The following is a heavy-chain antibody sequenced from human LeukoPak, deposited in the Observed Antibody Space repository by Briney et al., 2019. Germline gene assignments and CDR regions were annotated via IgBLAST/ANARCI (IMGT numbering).Heavy chain of an antibody. CDR2: IYYSGST. CDR3: ARANEAAGMNFDY. V-gene: IGHV4-59*12. D-gene: IGHD6-13*01. J-gene: IGHJ4*02. CDR1: GGSISSYY. Sequence: ASETLSLTCTVSGGSISSYYWSWIRQPPGKGLEWIGYIYYSGSTNYNPSLKSRVTISVDTSKNQFSLKLSSVTAADTAVYYCARANEAAGMNFDYWGQGTLVTVSS.